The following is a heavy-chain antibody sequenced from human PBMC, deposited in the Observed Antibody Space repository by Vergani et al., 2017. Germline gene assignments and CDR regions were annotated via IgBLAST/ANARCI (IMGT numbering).Heavy chain of an antibody. CDR2: IIPILGIA. J-gene: IGHJ3*02. V-gene: IGHV1-69*02. Sequence: QVQLVQSGAEVKKPGSSVKVSCKASGGTFSSYTIRWVRQAPGQGLEWMGRIIPILGIANYAQKFQGRVTITADKSTSTAYMELSSLRSEDTAVYYCARARSEGYYDSSGYYYDAFDIWGQGTMVTVSS. D-gene: IGHD3-22*01. CDR3: ARARSEGYYDSSGYYYDAFDI. CDR1: GGTFSSYT.